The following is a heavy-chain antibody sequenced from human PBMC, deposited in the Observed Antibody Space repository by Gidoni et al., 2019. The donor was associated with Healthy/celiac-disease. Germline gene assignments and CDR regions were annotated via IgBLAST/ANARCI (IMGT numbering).Heavy chain of an antibody. V-gene: IGHV3-33*01. CDR2: IWYDGSNK. J-gene: IGHJ3*02. D-gene: IGHD2-21*02. CDR3: ARSEGAYCGGDCSDAFDI. CDR1: GFTFSSSG. Sequence: QVQLVESGGGVVQPGRSLRLSCAASGFTFSSSGMHWVRQAPGKGLEWVAVIWYDGSNKYYADSVKGRFTISRDNSKNTLYLQMNSLRAEDTAVYYCARSEGAYCGGDCSDAFDIWGQGTMVTVSS.